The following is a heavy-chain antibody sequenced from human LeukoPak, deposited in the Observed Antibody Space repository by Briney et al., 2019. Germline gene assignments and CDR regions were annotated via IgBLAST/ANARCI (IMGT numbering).Heavy chain of an antibody. CDR3: ARYSYYDFWSGYLYYFDY. D-gene: IGHD3-3*01. J-gene: IGHJ4*02. CDR1: GFTFSDYY. Sequence: GGSLRLPCAASGFTFSDYYMSWIRQAPGKGLELVSYISSSGSTIYYADSVKGRFTISRDNAKNSLYLQMNSLRAEDTAVYYCARYSYYDFWSGYLYYFDYWGQGTLVTVSS. V-gene: IGHV3-11*04. CDR2: ISSSGSTI.